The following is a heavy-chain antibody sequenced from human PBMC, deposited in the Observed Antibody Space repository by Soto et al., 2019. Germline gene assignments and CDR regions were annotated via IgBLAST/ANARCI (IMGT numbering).Heavy chain of an antibody. CDR1: GGTFSSYT. J-gene: IGHJ5*01. V-gene: IGHV1-69*02. D-gene: IGHD2-8*01. Sequence: QVQLVQSGAEVKKPGSSVKVSCKASGGTFSSYTISWVRQAPGQVLEWTGRIIPILGIANYAQKFLGRGTTTADKSTSTAYMERRSLRPEGTAAYYCAKNNCTYGVCYGTALDPWGQGTLVTVSS. CDR2: IIPILGIA. CDR3: AKNNCTYGVCYGTALDP.